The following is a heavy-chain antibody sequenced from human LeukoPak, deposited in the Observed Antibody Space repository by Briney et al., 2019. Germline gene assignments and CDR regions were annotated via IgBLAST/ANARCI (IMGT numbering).Heavy chain of an antibody. J-gene: IGHJ5*02. Sequence: GGSLRLSCAASGFTFDDYAMHWVRQAPGKGLEWVSGISWNSGRKGYADSVKGRFTISRDNAKNSLYLQMNSLRAEDTALYYCAKALYDILTGSGTFDPWGQGTLVTVSS. CDR3: AKALYDILTGSGTFDP. CDR2: ISWNSGRK. V-gene: IGHV3-9*01. CDR1: GFTFDDYA. D-gene: IGHD3-9*01.